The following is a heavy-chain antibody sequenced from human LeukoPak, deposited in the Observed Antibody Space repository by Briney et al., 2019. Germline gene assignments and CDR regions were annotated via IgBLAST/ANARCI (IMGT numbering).Heavy chain of an antibody. CDR1: GYTFTSYG. V-gene: IGHV1-69*13. D-gene: IGHD3-10*01. CDR2: IIPIFGTA. J-gene: IGHJ6*02. CDR3: ARDGGSGSYYYYGMDV. Sequence: SVKVSCKASGYTFTSYGISWVRQAPGQGLEWMGGIIPIFGTANYAQKFQGRVTITADESTSTAYMELSSLRSEDTAVYYCARDGGSGSYYYYGMDVWGQGTTVTVSS.